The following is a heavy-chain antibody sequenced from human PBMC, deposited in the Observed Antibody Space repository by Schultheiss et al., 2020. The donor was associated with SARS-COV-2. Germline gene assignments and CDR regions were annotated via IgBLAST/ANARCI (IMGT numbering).Heavy chain of an antibody. CDR1: GFTFSSYA. Sequence: GGSLRLSCSASGFTFSSYAMHWVRQAPGKGLEYVSAISSNGGSTYYADSVKGRFTISRDNSKNTLYLQMNSLRAEDTAVYYCAKDGKVGATASFDYWGQGTLVTVSS. D-gene: IGHD1-26*01. CDR2: ISSNGGST. V-gene: IGHV3-64*04. J-gene: IGHJ4*02. CDR3: AKDGKVGATASFDY.